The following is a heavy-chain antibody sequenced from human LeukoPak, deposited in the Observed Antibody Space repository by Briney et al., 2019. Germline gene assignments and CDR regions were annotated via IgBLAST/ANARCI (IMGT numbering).Heavy chain of an antibody. Sequence: PGGSLRLSCAASGFTFSSYGMHWVRQAPGKGLVWVSRINSDGSSTSYADSVKGRFTISRDNAKNTLYLQMNSLRAEDTAVYYCARDERFGDYYFDYWGQGTLVTVSS. D-gene: IGHD3-10*01. V-gene: IGHV3-74*01. CDR2: INSDGSST. CDR3: ARDERFGDYYFDY. J-gene: IGHJ4*02. CDR1: GFTFSSYG.